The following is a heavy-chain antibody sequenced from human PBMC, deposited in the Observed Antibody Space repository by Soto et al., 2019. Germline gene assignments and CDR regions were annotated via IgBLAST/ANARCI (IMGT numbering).Heavy chain of an antibody. CDR3: ARVGNGWYFGY. D-gene: IGHD6-19*01. CDR1: GFTFSSYG. Sequence: QVQLVESGGGVVQPGRSLRLSCVASGFTFSSYGMHWVRQAPGKGLEWVAIIWYDGSNKYYGDSVKGRFTISRDNSKNMPYLQINSLRAEDTAVYYCARVGNGWYFGYWGQGTLGTVSS. V-gene: IGHV3-33*01. J-gene: IGHJ4*02. CDR2: IWYDGSNK.